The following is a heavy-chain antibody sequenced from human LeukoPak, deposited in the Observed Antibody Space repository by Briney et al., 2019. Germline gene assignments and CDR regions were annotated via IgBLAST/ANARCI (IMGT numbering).Heavy chain of an antibody. CDR3: ASAAYSSGYYFDY. V-gene: IGHV3-30*03. CDR1: GFTFSSYG. D-gene: IGHD6-19*01. CDR2: ISYDGSNK. Sequence: GSLRLSCAASGFTFSSYGMHWVLQAPGKGLEWVAVISYDGSNKYYADSVKGRFTISRDNSKNTLYLQMNSLRAEDTAVYYCASAAYSSGYYFDYWGQGTLVTVSS. J-gene: IGHJ4*02.